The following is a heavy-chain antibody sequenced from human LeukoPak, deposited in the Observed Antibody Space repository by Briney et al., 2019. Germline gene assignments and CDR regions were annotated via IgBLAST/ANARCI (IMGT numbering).Heavy chain of an antibody. V-gene: IGHV3-74*01. CDR3: ARESSVGAHKAFDY. J-gene: IGHJ4*02. CDR1: GFTFSSYW. D-gene: IGHD1-26*01. Sequence: PGGSLRLSCAASGFTFSSYWMHWVRQAPGKGLVWVSRINSDGSSTSHADSVKGRFTISRDNAKNTLYLQMNSLRAEDTAVYYCARESSVGAHKAFDYWGQGTLVTVS. CDR2: INSDGSST.